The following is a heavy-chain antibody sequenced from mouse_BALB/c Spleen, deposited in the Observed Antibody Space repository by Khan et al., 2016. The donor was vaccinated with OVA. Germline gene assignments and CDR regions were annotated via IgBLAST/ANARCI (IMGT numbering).Heavy chain of an antibody. CDR2: IDPQNGNT. V-gene: IGHV14-3*02. Sequence: VQLQQSGAELVKSGATVKLYCTASGLNIKDTYMHWLIQLPEQGLEWIGRIDPQNGNTTYDPKFQGKATITAATSSNTAYLQLSSRTAEDTAVYYCARLARKWGQGTTLTVSS. CDR1: GLNIKDTY. CDR3: ARLARK. J-gene: IGHJ2*01.